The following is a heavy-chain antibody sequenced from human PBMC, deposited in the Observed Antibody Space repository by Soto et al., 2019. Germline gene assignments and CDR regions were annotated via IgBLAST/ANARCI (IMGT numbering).Heavy chain of an antibody. J-gene: IGHJ4*02. CDR1: EFSFSSYA. Sequence: GESLRLSCAASEFSFSSYAMHWIRQAPGKGLEWVAVISFDGNIIHYADSVKGRFIISRDNSKNTLYLQMHSLSGEDTAVYYCARTFDTITYYFDYWGQGTLVTVSS. CDR3: ARTFDTITYYFDY. V-gene: IGHV3-30-3*01. D-gene: IGHD3-9*01. CDR2: ISFDGNII.